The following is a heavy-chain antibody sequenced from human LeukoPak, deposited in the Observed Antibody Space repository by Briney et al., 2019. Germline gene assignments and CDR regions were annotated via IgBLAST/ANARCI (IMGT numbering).Heavy chain of an antibody. Sequence: SETLSLTCTVSGGSISSISYYWGWIRQPPGKGLEWIGYIYYSGSTYYNPSLKSRVTISVVTSKNQFSLKLSSVTAADTAVYYCARFYCGGDCYSGYFNYWGQGTLVTVSS. D-gene: IGHD2-21*02. CDR1: GGSISSISYY. CDR2: IYYSGST. V-gene: IGHV4-39*01. CDR3: ARFYCGGDCYSGYFNY. J-gene: IGHJ4*02.